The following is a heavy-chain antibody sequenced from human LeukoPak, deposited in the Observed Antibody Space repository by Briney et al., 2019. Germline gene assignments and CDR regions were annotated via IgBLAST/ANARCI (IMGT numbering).Heavy chain of an antibody. J-gene: IGHJ4*02. Sequence: PGGSLRLSCAASGFTFSSYGMHWVRQAPGKGLEWVAVIWYDGSDKYYADSVKGRFTISRDNSKNTLYLQMNSLRAEDTAVYYCARGDYYYVHSGYYDRYYFDYWGQGTLVTVSS. D-gene: IGHD3-22*01. CDR2: IWYDGSDK. CDR3: ARGDYYYVHSGYYDRYYFDY. CDR1: GFTFSSYG. V-gene: IGHV3-33*01.